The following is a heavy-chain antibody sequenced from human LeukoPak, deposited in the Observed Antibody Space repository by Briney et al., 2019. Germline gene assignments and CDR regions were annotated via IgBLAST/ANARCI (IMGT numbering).Heavy chain of an antibody. J-gene: IGHJ4*02. D-gene: IGHD2-2*02. CDR3: ARDDGGSSSTSCYSL. CDR2: IFHSGST. CDR1: SGSIFSSNW. Sequence: PSETLSLTCAVSSGSIFSSNWWSWVRQPPGKGLEWIGQIFHSGSTSYSPSLKSRVTISVDKSKNQFSLRLTSVTAADTAVYYCARDDGGSSSTSCYSLWGQGTLVTVSS. V-gene: IGHV4-4*02.